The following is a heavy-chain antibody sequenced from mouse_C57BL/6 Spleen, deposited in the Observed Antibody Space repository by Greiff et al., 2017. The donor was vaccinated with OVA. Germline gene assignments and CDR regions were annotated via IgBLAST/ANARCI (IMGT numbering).Heavy chain of an antibody. D-gene: IGHD1-1*01. CDR2: IDPSDSYT. CDR1: GYTFTSYW. CDR3: AKFITTVVGYFDV. J-gene: IGHJ1*03. V-gene: IGHV1-69*01. Sequence: QVQLKQPGAELVMPGASVKLSCKASGYTFTSYWMHWVKQRPGQGLEWIGEIDPSDSYTNYNQKFKGKSTLTVDKSSSTSYMQLSSLTSEDSAVYCGAKFITTVVGYFDVWGTGPTVTVSS.